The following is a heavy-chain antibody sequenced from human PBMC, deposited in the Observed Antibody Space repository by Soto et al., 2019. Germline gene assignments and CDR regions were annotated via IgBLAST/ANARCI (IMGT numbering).Heavy chain of an antibody. CDR3: AVAMTTVTTYDY. Sequence: SETLSLTCTVSYASINNYHWTWIRQHPGKGLEWIAYIYYTGTTNFNPSLKSRVTISADTSKNQFSLKLSSVTAADTAVYYCAVAMTTVTTYDYWGQGTLVTSPQ. CDR1: YASINNYH. J-gene: IGHJ4*02. V-gene: IGHV4-59*12. D-gene: IGHD4-17*01. CDR2: IYYTGTT.